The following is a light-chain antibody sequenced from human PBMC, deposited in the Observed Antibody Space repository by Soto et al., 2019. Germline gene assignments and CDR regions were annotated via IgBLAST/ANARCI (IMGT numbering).Light chain of an antibody. CDR3: SSYTRSDIFV. CDR1: SSDVGAHNY. Sequence: QSVLTQPASVSGSPGQPIIISCTGTSSDVGAHNYVSWYQQHPDKAPKVMIYEVTNRPSGVSNRFSGSKSGNTASLTISGLQAEDEADYYCSSYTRSDIFVFGTGTKLTVL. J-gene: IGLJ1*01. V-gene: IGLV2-14*01. CDR2: EVT.